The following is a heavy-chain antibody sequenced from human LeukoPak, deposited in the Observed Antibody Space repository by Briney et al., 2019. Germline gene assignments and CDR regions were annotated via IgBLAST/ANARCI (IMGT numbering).Heavy chain of an antibody. CDR3: ARDTYYYDSSGYPVGYFDY. J-gene: IGHJ4*02. D-gene: IGHD3-22*01. V-gene: IGHV4-59*01. Sequence: SETLSLTCTISGGSISNYYWSWIRQPPGKGLEWIGYIYYSGSTNYNPSLKSRVTISVDTSKNQFSLRLSSVTAADTAVYYCARDTYYYDSSGYPVGYFDYWGQGTLVTVSS. CDR1: GGSISNYY. CDR2: IYYSGST.